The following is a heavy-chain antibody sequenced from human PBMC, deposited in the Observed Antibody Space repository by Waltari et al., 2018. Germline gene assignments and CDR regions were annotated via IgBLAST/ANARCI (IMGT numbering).Heavy chain of an antibody. CDR2: IYYSGST. D-gene: IGHD2-8*01. J-gene: IGHJ4*02. V-gene: IGHV4-39*07. CDR1: GGSISSSRYY. CDR3: ARASVLYAHFDY. Sequence: QLQLQESGPGLVKPSETLSLTCPVSGGSISSSRYYWGWIRQLPGKGLEWIGSIYYSGSTYYNPSLKSRVTISVDTSKNQFSLKLSSVTAADTAVYYCARASVLYAHFDYWGQGTLVTVSS.